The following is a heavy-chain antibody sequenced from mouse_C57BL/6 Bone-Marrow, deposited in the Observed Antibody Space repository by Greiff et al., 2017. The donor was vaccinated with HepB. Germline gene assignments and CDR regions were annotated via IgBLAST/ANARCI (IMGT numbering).Heavy chain of an antibody. V-gene: IGHV1-9*01. CDR1: GYTFTGYW. J-gene: IGHJ4*01. CDR2: ILPGSGST. CDR3: ARGGDYTHYWFLYAMDY. Sequence: VQLQQSGAELMKPGASVKLSCKATGYTFTGYWIEWVKQRPGHGLEWIGEILPGSGSTNYNEKFKGKATFTADTSSNTAYMQLSSLTTEDSAIYYCARGGDYTHYWFLYAMDYWGQRTSVTVSS. D-gene: IGHD2-5*01.